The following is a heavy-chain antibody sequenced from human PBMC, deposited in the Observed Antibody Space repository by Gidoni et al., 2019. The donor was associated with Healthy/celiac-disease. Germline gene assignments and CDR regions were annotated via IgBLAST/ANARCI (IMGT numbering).Heavy chain of an antibody. D-gene: IGHD3-9*01. CDR3: TRGVPWDILTDY. Sequence: EVQLVESGGGLVQPGRSLRLSCTASGFTFGDYAMRGVRQAPGKGLEWVGFIRSKAYGGTTEYAASVKGRFTISRDDSKSIAYLQMNSLKTEDTAVYYCTRGVPWDILTDYWGQGTLVTVSS. V-gene: IGHV3-49*04. CDR2: IRSKAYGGTT. CDR1: GFTFGDYA. J-gene: IGHJ4*02.